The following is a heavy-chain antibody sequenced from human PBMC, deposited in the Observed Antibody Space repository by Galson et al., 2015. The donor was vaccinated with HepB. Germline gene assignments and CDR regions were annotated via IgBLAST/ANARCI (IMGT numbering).Heavy chain of an antibody. CDR1: GFTFDDYA. J-gene: IGHJ6*03. Sequence: SLRLSCAASGFTFDDYAMHWVRQAPGKGLEWVSGISWNSGSIGYADSVKGRFTISRDNAKNSLYLQMNSLRAEDTALYYCAKDSDYGDRSYYYMDVWGKGTTVTVSS. CDR3: AKDSDYGDRSYYYMDV. CDR2: ISWNSGSI. V-gene: IGHV3-9*01. D-gene: IGHD4-17*01.